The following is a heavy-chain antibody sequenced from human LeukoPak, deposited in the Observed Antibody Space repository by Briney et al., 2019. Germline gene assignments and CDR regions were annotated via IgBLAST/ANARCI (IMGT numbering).Heavy chain of an antibody. V-gene: IGHV3-23*01. D-gene: IGHD3-10*02. CDR3: AELGITMVGGV. CDR1: GFTFSSYG. CDR2: ISGSGGST. J-gene: IGHJ6*04. Sequence: GGSLRLSCAASGFTFSSYGMHWVRQAPGKGLEWVSAISGSGGSTYYADSVKGRFTISRDNSKNTLYLQMNSLRAEDTAVYYCAELGITMVGGVWGKGTTVTISS.